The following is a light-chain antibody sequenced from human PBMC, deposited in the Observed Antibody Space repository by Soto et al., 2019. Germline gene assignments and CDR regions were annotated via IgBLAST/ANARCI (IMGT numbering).Light chain of an antibody. J-gene: IGKJ1*01. CDR2: GES. CDR1: QSVRSSY. V-gene: IGKV3D-15*01. CDR3: QQYNSYRT. Sequence: EIVMTQSPATLSVSPGERATLSYRGSQSVRSSYLACYQHKPGQAPRLLIYGESSRATGIPDRFSGSGSGTEFTLTISSLQPDDFATYYCQQYNSYRTFGQGTKVDIK.